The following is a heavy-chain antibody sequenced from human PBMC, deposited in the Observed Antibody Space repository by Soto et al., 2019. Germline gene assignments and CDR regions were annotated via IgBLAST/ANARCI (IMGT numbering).Heavy chain of an antibody. CDR1: GYTFISYD. V-gene: IGHV1-69*13. CDR2: IIPIFGTA. D-gene: IGHD2-8*01. Sequence: SVKVACKASGYTFISYDVNWVRQATGQGLEWMGWIIPIFGTANYAQKFQGRVTITADESTSTAYMELSSLRSEDTAVYYCARAPVGYCTNGVCYFDYWGQGTLVTVSS. CDR3: ARAPVGYCTNGVCYFDY. J-gene: IGHJ4*02.